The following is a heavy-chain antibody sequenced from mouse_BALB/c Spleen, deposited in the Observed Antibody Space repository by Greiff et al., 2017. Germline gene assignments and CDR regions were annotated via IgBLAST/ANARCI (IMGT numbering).Heavy chain of an antibody. CDR3: TRDYYGNFFAY. CDR2: IYPGNSDT. D-gene: IGHD2-1*01. J-gene: IGHJ3*01. Sequence: EVQLQQSGTVLARPGASVKMSCKASGYTFTSYWMHWVKQRPGQGLEWIGAIYPGNSDTSYNQKFKGKAKLTAVTSTSTAYMELSSLTNEDSAVYYCTRDYYGNFFAYWGQGTLVTVSA. V-gene: IGHV1-5*01. CDR1: GYTFTSYW.